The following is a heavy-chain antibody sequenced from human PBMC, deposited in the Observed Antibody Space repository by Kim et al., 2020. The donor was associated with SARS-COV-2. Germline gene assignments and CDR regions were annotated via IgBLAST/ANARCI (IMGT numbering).Heavy chain of an antibody. D-gene: IGHD5-18*01. J-gene: IGHJ3*02. Sequence: GGSLRLSCAASGFTFSSYEMNWVRQAPGKGLEWVSYISSSGSTIYYADSVKGRFTISRDNAKNSLYLQMNSLRAEDTAVYYCARSWWIQLWSGWAGAFDIWGQGTMVTVSS. CDR1: GFTFSSYE. CDR3: ARSWWIQLWSGWAGAFDI. V-gene: IGHV3-48*03. CDR2: ISSSGSTI.